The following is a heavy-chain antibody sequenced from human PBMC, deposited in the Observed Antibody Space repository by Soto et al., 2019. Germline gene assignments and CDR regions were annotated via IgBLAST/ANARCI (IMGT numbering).Heavy chain of an antibody. CDR2: ISGRGTTT. J-gene: IGHJ6*02. CDR1: GFGFSSYS. Sequence: GGSLRLSCEASGFGFSSYSMNWVRQAPGKGLEWVSFISGRGTTTFYADSVKARFTVSRDNAKNSLYLEVNSLRDEDTAVYYCARLGYCSSATCKYYFYYYGMDVWGQGTTVTVSS. D-gene: IGHD2-2*01. V-gene: IGHV3-48*02. CDR3: ARLGYCSSATCKYYFYYYGMDV.